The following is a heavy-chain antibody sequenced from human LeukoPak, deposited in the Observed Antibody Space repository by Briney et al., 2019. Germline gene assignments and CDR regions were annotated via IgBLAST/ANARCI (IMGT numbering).Heavy chain of an antibody. CDR2: INPNSGGT. CDR1: GYTFTGYY. CDR3: ARDLVGVHGMDV. V-gene: IGHV1-2*02. Sequence: ASVTVSFKASGYTFTGYYMHWVRQAPGQGLEWMGWINPNSGGTNYAQKFQGRVTMTRDTSISTAYMELSRLRSDDTAVYYCARDLVGVHGMDVWGQGTTVTVSS. J-gene: IGHJ6*02. D-gene: IGHD2-15*01.